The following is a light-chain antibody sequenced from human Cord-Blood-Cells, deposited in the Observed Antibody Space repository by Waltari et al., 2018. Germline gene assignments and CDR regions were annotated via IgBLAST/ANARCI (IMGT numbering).Light chain of an antibody. CDR2: LGS. V-gene: IGKV2-28*01. Sequence: DIVMTQSPLSLHVTPGEPASTSCRSSQSLLHSNGYNYLDWYLQKPGQSPQLLIYLGSNRASGVPDRFSGSGSGTDFTLKISRVEAEDVGVYYCMQALQTPYSFGQGTKLEIK. CDR1: QSLLHSNGYNY. J-gene: IGKJ2*03. CDR3: MQALQTPYS.